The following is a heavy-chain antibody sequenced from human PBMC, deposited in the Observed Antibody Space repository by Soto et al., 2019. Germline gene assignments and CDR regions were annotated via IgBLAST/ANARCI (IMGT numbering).Heavy chain of an antibody. J-gene: IGHJ4*02. D-gene: IGHD1-26*01. Sequence: GGSLRLSCAASGFTFSSYGMHWVRQAPGKGLEWVAVISYDGSNKYYADSVKGRFTISRDNSKNTLYLQMNSLRAEDTAVYYCAKDHGDGEWELQGPFDYWGQGTLVTVSS. CDR2: ISYDGSNK. CDR1: GFTFSSYG. V-gene: IGHV3-30*18. CDR3: AKDHGDGEWELQGPFDY.